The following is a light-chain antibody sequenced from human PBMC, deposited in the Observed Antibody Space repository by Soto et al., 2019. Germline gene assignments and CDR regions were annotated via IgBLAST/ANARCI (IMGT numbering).Light chain of an antibody. V-gene: IGKV3-20*01. CDR1: QRLSSN. Sequence: EIVMTQSPATLSVSPGERATLSCRASQRLSSNLAWYQQKPGQAPRLLIYGASSRATGIQDRFSGSGSGTDFTLTIRRLEPEDFAVYYCQQYGSSRLTFGGGTKVDIK. J-gene: IGKJ4*01. CDR3: QQYGSSRLT. CDR2: GAS.